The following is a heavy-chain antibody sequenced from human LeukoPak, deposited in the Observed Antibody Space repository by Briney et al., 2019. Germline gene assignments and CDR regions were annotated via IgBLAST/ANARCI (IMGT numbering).Heavy chain of an antibody. D-gene: IGHD6-19*01. V-gene: IGHV3-30-3*01. CDR3: AKDPQKYSSGWYYFDY. CDR1: GFTFNTYA. Sequence: GGSLRLSCAASGFTFNTYAIHWLRQAPGKGLEWVAVISFGENIEYYADSVKGQFTISRDNSKNTLYLEMNSLRAEDTALYYCAKDPQKYSSGWYYFDYWGQGTLVTVSS. CDR2: ISFGENIE. J-gene: IGHJ4*02.